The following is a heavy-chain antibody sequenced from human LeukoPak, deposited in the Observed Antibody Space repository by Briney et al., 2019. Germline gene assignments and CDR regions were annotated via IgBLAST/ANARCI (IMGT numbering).Heavy chain of an antibody. Sequence: GGSLRLSCAASGFTFSSYWMSWVRQAPGKGLEWVANIKQDGGEKYYVDSVKGRFTISRDNAKNSLYLQMNSLRAEDTAVYYCARDFMTAVARGWFDPWGQGTLVTVSS. J-gene: IGHJ5*02. CDR1: GFTFSSYW. CDR3: ARDFMTAVARGWFDP. D-gene: IGHD4-23*01. CDR2: IKQDGGEK. V-gene: IGHV3-7*01.